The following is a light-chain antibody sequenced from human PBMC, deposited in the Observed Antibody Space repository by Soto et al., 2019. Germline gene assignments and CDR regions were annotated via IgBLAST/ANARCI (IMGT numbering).Light chain of an antibody. CDR3: TSYTTSSTYV. J-gene: IGLJ1*01. Sequence: QSALTQPPSVSGSPGQSVAISCTGTSSDVGSYNRVSWYQQSPGTAPKLMIYEVNNRPSGVPDRFSGSKSGNTASLTISGXXXXDEGDYYCTSYTTSSTYVFGTGTKLTVL. V-gene: IGLV2-18*02. CDR1: SSDVGSYNR. CDR2: EVN.